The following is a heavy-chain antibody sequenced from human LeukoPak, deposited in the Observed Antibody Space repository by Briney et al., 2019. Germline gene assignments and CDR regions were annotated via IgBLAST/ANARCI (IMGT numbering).Heavy chain of an antibody. J-gene: IGHJ4*02. CDR2: IYTSGST. CDR1: GGSISSGSYY. V-gene: IGHV4-61*09. CDR3: ARGIKGGSYYFDY. D-gene: IGHD1-26*01. Sequence: SQTLSLTRTVSGGSISSGSYYWGWIRQPAGKGLEWIGHIYTSGSTSYNPSLKSRVTLSVETSKNQFSLRLSSVTAADTAVYYCARGIKGGSYYFDYWGQGTLVSVSS.